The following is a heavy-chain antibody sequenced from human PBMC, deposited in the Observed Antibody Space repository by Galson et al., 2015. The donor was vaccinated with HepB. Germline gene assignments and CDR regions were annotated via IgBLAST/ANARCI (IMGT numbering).Heavy chain of an antibody. CDR3: ARDHYTSGWYEGSVLFDS. D-gene: IGHD6-13*01. CDR1: GFTFSSYS. CDR2: ISSSSTIT. V-gene: IGHV3-48*02. J-gene: IGHJ4*02. Sequence: SLRLSCAASGFTFSSYSMNWVRQAPGKGLEWVSYISSSSTITYYADSVKGRFTISRDNAENSLYLQMNGLRDEDTAVYYCARDHYTSGWYEGSVLFDSRGQGTLVTVSS.